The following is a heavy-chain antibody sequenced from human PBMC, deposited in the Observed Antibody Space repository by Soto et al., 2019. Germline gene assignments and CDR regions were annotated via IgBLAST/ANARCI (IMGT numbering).Heavy chain of an antibody. V-gene: IGHV3-74*01. CDR2: ITRDGRRT. Sequence: EVQLVESGGGLVQPGGSLRLSCAASGFTFSSYWMHWVRQAPGQGLVWVSRITRDGRRTSYADSVKGRFNISRDNAKNTLYLRMNSLSAEDTAGYYCVITSLVVAAATREDYWGQGTLVTVSS. J-gene: IGHJ4*02. CDR1: GFTFSSYW. D-gene: IGHD2-15*01. CDR3: VITSLVVAAATREDY.